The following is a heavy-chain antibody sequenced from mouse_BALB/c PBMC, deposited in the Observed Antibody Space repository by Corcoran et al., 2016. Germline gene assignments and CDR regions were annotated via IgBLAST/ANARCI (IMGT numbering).Heavy chain of an antibody. CDR3: ARSSTKFLFDY. Sequence: QIQLVQTGPELKKPGETVKISCKASGYTFTNYGMNWVKQAPGKGLKGMGWINTYTGEPTYADDFKGRFAFSLETSARTAYLQINNLKNEDMATYFCARSSTKFLFDYWGQGTTLTVSS. V-gene: IGHV9-1*02. J-gene: IGHJ2*01. CDR2: INTYTGEP. CDR1: GYTFTNYG.